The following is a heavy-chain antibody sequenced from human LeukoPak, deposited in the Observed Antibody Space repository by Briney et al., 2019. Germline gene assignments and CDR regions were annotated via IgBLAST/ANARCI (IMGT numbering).Heavy chain of an antibody. D-gene: IGHD3-22*01. CDR3: ARGFTYYYDSSGYPFDY. Sequence: SVKVSCKASGGTFSSYAISWVRQAPGQGLEWMGGIIPIFGTANYAQKFQGRVTITADESTSTAYMELSSLRSEDTAVYYCARGFTYYYDSSGYPFDYWGQGTLVTVSS. V-gene: IGHV1-69*13. J-gene: IGHJ4*02. CDR2: IIPIFGTA. CDR1: GGTFSSYA.